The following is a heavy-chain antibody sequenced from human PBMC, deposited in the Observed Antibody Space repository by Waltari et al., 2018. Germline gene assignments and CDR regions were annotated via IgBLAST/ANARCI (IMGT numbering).Heavy chain of an antibody. D-gene: IGHD1-1*01. CDR3: ARDTATALDS. J-gene: IGHJ5*01. CDR2: TKNRGNSHIT. V-gene: IGHV3-72*01. CDR1: GFPFLYHY. Sequence: EVQLVESGGGLVQPGGSLRPSCVGSGFPFLYHYMDWVRQAPGKGLECVSRTKNRGNSHITDYAESVKGRFIGSRDDSKNSLYLQMNNLQTEDTAVYYCARDTATALDSWGQGTLVIVSS.